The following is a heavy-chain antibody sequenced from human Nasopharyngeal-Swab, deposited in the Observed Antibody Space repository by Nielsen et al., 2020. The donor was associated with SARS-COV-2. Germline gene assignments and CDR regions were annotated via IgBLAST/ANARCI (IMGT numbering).Heavy chain of an antibody. Sequence: KVSCKGSGFDFTNYWIAWVRHMPGKGLEWMGIIYPRDSDTRYSPSFQGQVTISVDKSISTAYLQWSSLKASDTAIYYCARRSQYYYDSSVHLDYWGQGTLVTVSS. CDR2: IYPRDSDT. CDR3: ARRSQYYYDSSVHLDY. V-gene: IGHV5-51*01. D-gene: IGHD3-22*01. J-gene: IGHJ4*02. CDR1: GFDFTNYW.